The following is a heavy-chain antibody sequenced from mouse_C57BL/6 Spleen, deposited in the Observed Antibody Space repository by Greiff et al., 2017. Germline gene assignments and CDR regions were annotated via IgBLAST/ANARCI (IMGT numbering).Heavy chain of an antibody. J-gene: IGHJ1*03. CDR2: INPSSGYT. D-gene: IGHD2-5*01. V-gene: IGHV1-7*01. Sequence: QVQLQQSGAELAKPGASVKLSCKASGYTFTSYWMHWVQQRPGQGLEWIGYINPSSGYTKYNQKFKDKATLTADKSSSTAYMQLSSLTYEDSAVYDCARDYSNYEFTEYFDVWGTGTTVTVSS. CDR1: GYTFTSYW. CDR3: ARDYSNYEFTEYFDV.